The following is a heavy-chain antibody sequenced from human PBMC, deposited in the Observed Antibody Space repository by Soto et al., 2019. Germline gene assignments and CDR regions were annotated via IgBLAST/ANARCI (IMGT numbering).Heavy chain of an antibody. J-gene: IGHJ5*01. D-gene: IGHD5-12*01. CDR2: ISSSSSTI. Sequence: GGSLRLSCAASGFTFSSYSMNWVRQAPGKGLEWVSYISSSSSTIYYADSVKGRFTISRDNAKNSLYLQMNSLRAEDTAVYYCARDPRYSGYDSWGQGTLVTVSS. CDR3: ARDPRYSGYDS. V-gene: IGHV3-48*01. CDR1: GFTFSSYS.